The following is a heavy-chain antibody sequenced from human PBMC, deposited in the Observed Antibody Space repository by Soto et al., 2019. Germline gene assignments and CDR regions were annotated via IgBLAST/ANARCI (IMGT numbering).Heavy chain of an antibody. CDR3: ARILSIAAAGRPYSWFDP. D-gene: IGHD6-13*01. J-gene: IGHJ5*02. Sequence: SETLSLTCTVSGASISGYYWSWIRKSAGKGLEWIGRIYATGTTDYNPSLKSRVMMSVDTSKKQFSLRLRSVTAADTAVYYCARILSIAAAGRPYSWFDPWGQGTLVTV. CDR1: GASISGYY. CDR2: IYATGTT. V-gene: IGHV4-4*07.